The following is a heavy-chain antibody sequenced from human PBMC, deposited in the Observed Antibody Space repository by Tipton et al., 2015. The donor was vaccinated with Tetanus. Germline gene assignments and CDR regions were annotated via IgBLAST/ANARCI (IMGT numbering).Heavy chain of an antibody. V-gene: IGHV3-7*01. Sequence: SLRLSCAASGFTFSSYWMSWVRQAPGKGLEWVANIKQDGSEKYYVDSVKGRFTISRDNAKNSLYLQMNSLRAEDTAVYYCAREVSLNIVVVVAATLNDYYYYGMDVWGQGPTVTVSS. D-gene: IGHD2-15*01. CDR3: AREVSLNIVVVVAATLNDYYYYGMDV. CDR1: GFTFSSYW. CDR2: IKQDGSEK. J-gene: IGHJ6*02.